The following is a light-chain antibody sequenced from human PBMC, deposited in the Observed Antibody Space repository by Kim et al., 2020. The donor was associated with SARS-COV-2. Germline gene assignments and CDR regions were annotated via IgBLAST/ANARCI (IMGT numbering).Light chain of an antibody. CDR1: SSDVCGYNY. CDR2: DVS. J-gene: IGLJ3*02. Sequence: QSALTQPASVSGSPGQSITISCTGTSSDVCGYNYVSWYQHHTGKAPKLMIYDVSKRPSGVSNRFSGSKSSNTASLTISGLQAEDEADYCCSSYTSSSTSWVFGGGTQLTVL. CDR3: SSYTSSSTSWV. V-gene: IGLV2-14*03.